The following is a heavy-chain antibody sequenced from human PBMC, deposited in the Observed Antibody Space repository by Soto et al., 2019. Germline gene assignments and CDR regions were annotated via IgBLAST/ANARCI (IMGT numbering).Heavy chain of an antibody. CDR2: IIPILKTV. J-gene: IGHJ6*02. CDR3: ARDPVDLFGYMDV. Sequence: QEELVQSGAEVKKPGSSVNVSCKASGGTFASYSITWVRQAPGQRLERMGEIIPILKTVNYAQKSQGRVTITGNRSTSTVYMALSRLRSDDTAVYYCARDPVDLFGYMDVWGHGTTVTVS. CDR1: GGTFASYS. D-gene: IGHD6-25*01. V-gene: IGHV1-69*06.